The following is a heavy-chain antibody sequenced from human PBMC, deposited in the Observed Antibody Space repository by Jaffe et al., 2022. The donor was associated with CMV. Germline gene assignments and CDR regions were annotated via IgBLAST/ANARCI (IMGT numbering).Heavy chain of an antibody. J-gene: IGHJ4*02. D-gene: IGHD3-22*01. Sequence: QVQLVESGGGVVQPGRSLRLSCAASGFTFSSYGMHWVRQAPGKGLEWVAVISYDGSNKYYADSVKGRFTISRDNSKNTLYLQMNSLRAEDTAVYYCAKVLHYYDSSEDYWGQGTLVTVSS. CDR1: GFTFSSYG. CDR2: ISYDGSNK. CDR3: AKVLHYYDSSEDY. V-gene: IGHV3-30*18.